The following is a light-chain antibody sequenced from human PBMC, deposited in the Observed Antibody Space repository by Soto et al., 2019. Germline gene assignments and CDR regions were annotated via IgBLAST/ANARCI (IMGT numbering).Light chain of an antibody. J-gene: IGLJ1*01. Sequence: QSVLTQPRSVSGSPGQSVTISCTGTSSDVGAYNYVSWYQQHSGKAPKFMIYDVSKRPSGVPDRFSGSKSGNTASLTISGLQAEDEADCYCCSYAGTYSYVFGTGTKVTVL. CDR3: CSYAGTYSYV. CDR2: DVS. CDR1: SSDVGAYNY. V-gene: IGLV2-11*01.